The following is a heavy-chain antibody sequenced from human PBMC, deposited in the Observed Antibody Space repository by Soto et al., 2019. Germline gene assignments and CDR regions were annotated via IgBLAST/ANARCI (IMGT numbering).Heavy chain of an antibody. CDR1: GYSFTSYW. Sequence: PGESLKISFKGSGYSFTSYWIGWVRQVPGKGLEWMGIIYPGDSDTRYSPSFQGQVTISADKSISTAYLQWGSLKASDTAMYYCAKMSGSQYVPPDYWGQGTLVTVSS. V-gene: IGHV5-51*01. D-gene: IGHD3-3*01. J-gene: IGHJ4*02. CDR3: AKMSGSQYVPPDY. CDR2: IYPGDSDT.